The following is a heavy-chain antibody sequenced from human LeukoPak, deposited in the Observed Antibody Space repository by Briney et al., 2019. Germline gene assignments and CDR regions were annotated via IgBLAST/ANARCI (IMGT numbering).Heavy chain of an antibody. CDR2: ISHSGST. CDR3: ARGQYDYVWGSYRHNKFDY. J-gene: IGHJ4*02. D-gene: IGHD3-16*02. V-gene: IGHV4-34*01. Sequence: SETLSLTCAVYGGSFSGYYWSWIRQPPGKGLEWIGEISHSGSTNYNPSLKSRVTISVDTSKNQFSLKLSSVTAADTAVYYCARGQYDYVWGSYRHNKFDYWGQGTLVTVSS. CDR1: GGSFSGYY.